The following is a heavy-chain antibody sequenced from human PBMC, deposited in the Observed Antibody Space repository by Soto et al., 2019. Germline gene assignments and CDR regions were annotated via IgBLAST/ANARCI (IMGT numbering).Heavy chain of an antibody. CDR2: MYHSGTT. V-gene: IGHV4-39*01. D-gene: IGHD3-10*02. CDR3: ARHRSSFTRFGEVFEX. Sequence: PSETLSLTCTVSGGSISRNTFFWGWIRQPPGKGLEWIGSMYHSGTTYFNESLKNRVTISVDKSNNLFSLKLSSVTAADTAVYHCARHRSSFTRFGEVFEXWGQGVRVTVS. CDR1: GGSISRNTFF. J-gene: IGHJ4*02.